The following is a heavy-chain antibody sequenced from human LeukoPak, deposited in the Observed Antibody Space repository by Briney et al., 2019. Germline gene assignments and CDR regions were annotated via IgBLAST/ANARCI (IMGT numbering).Heavy chain of an antibody. CDR1: GGSISSYY. V-gene: IGHV4-59*01. D-gene: IGHD3/OR15-3a*01. Sequence: SETLSLTCTASGGSISSYYWSWIRQPPGKGLEWIGYIYYSGSTNYNPSLKSRVTMSVDTSKNQFSLKLSSVTAADTAVYYCARDRTGDNWFDPWGQGTLVTVSS. CDR2: IYYSGST. J-gene: IGHJ5*02. CDR3: ARDRTGDNWFDP.